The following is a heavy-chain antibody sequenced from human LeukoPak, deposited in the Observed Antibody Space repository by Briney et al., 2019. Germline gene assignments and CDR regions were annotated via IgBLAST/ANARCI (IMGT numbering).Heavy chain of an antibody. J-gene: IGHJ5*02. D-gene: IGHD2-2*01. V-gene: IGHV4-39*01. CDR3: ARQGYPAVVPAAISIDP. Sequence: PSETLSLTCTVSGGSISSSSYYWGWIRQPPGKGLEWIGSIYYSGSTYYNPSLKSRVTISVDTSKNQFSLKLSSVTAADTAVYYCARQGYPAVVPAAISIDPWGQGTLVTVSS. CDR2: IYYSGST. CDR1: GGSISSSSYY.